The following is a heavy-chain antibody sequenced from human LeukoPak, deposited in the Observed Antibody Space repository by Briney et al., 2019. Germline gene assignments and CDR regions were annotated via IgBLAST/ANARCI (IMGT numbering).Heavy chain of an antibody. CDR3: AKDEVVPGYYYTDV. Sequence: GGSLRLSCAASGFTFSSYEMNWVRQAPGKGLEWVSYISSSGSTINYADSVKGRFTISRDNAKNSLYLQMNSLNAEDAAVYYCAKDEVVPGYYYTDVWGRGTTVTISS. J-gene: IGHJ6*03. V-gene: IGHV3-48*03. CDR1: GFTFSSYE. D-gene: IGHD2-2*01. CDR2: ISSSGSTI.